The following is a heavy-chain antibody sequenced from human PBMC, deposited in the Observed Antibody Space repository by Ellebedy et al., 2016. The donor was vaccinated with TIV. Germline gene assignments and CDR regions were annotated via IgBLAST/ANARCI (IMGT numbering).Heavy chain of an antibody. CDR3: ARLDDSSGYYLPYYFDY. D-gene: IGHD3-22*01. J-gene: IGHJ4*02. Sequence: GESLKISCKGSGYSFTSYWIGWVRQMPGKGLEWMGIIYPGDSDTRYSPSFQGQVTISADKSISTAYLQWSSLKASDTAMYYCARLDDSSGYYLPYYFDYWGQGTLVTVSS. CDR1: GYSFTSYW. V-gene: IGHV5-51*01. CDR2: IYPGDSDT.